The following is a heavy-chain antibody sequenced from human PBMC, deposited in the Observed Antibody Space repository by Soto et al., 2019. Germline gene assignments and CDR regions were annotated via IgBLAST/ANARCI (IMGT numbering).Heavy chain of an antibody. CDR1: GFNFKKFA. Sequence: EVQLLESGGGVVQPGGSLRLSCVASGFNFKKFAMAWVRQAAGEGLEWVSGISCCGGSASYADSVKGRFSIARDDSKNTVSLQLNSLRVEDTAQYYCAKADGQQWLIPHLDNWGQGTLVIVS. J-gene: IGHJ4*02. CDR2: ISCCGGSA. D-gene: IGHD6-19*01. V-gene: IGHV3-23*01. CDR3: AKADGQQWLIPHLDN.